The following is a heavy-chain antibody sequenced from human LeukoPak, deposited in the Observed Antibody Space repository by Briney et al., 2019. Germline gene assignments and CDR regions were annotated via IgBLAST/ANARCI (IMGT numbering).Heavy chain of an antibody. CDR2: INDSGDT. D-gene: IGHD3-10*01. CDR1: GESLSGYY. CDR3: ARGRRPSGSFLY. V-gene: IGHV4-34*01. J-gene: IGHJ4*02. Sequence: SETLSLTCAVYGESLSGYYWAWIRQPPGKRLEWIGDINDSGDTDYLPSLKSRVTISSDMSKKHFSLRLTSVTAADTAVYYCARGRRPSGSFLYWGQGTLVTVYS.